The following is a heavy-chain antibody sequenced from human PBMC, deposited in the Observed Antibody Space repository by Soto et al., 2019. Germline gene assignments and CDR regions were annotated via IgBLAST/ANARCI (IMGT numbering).Heavy chain of an antibody. D-gene: IGHD5-18*01. Sequence: PSETLSLTCTVSGDSVSSDNYYWTWIRHPPGKGLEWIGYIYSSGSTKYNPSLKSRVTISLDTSSNQFSLKLTSVTAADTAVYYCARDIRGYSRAFDYWGQGTLVTVSS. CDR1: GDSVSSDNYY. CDR3: ARDIRGYSRAFDY. V-gene: IGHV4-61*01. J-gene: IGHJ4*02. CDR2: IYSSGST.